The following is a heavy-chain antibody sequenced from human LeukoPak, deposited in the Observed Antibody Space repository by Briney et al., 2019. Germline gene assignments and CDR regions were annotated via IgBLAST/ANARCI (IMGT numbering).Heavy chain of an antibody. CDR3: ARGPYYYDSGGYYGTHFDY. Sequence: SVKVSCKASGGTFSSYAISWVRQAPGQGLEWMGGIIPIFGTANYAQKFQGRVTITADESTSTAYMELSSLRSEDTAVYYCARGPYYYDSGGYYGTHFDYWGRGTLVTVSS. D-gene: IGHD3-22*01. CDR2: IIPIFGTA. CDR1: GGTFSSYA. J-gene: IGHJ4*02. V-gene: IGHV1-69*13.